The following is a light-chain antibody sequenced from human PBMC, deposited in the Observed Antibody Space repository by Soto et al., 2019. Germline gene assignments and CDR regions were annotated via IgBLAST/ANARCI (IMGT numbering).Light chain of an antibody. J-gene: IGLJ3*02. CDR3: SSSTSTGTWV. V-gene: IGLV2-14*01. CDR2: DVS. CDR1: SSDIGHYIH. Sequence: QSALTQPASVSGSPGQSITISCTGTSSDIGHYIHVSWLQQHPGKAPKSMIYDVSNRSPGVSNRYSGSKSGNTASLTISGLQGEDEAYYYCSSSTSTGTWVFGGGTKLTV.